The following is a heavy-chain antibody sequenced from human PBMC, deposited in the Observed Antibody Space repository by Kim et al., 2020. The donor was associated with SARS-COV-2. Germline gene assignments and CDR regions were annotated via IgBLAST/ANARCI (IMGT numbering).Heavy chain of an antibody. CDR2: MSYDVSNK. J-gene: IGHJ6*02. CDR1: GFTFNSYG. CDR3: AKEGGRARWGYGMDV. D-gene: IGHD1-26*01. Sequence: GGSLRLSCAASGFTFNSYGMHWVRQAPGKGLEWVAVMSYDVSNKYYADSVKGRFTISRDNSKNTLYLQMNSLRAEDTAMYYCAKEGGRARWGYGMDVWGQGTTVTVSS. V-gene: IGHV3-30*18.